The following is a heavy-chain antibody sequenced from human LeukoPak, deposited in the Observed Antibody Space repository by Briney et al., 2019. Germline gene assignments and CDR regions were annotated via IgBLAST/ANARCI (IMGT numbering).Heavy chain of an antibody. CDR2: IHSGGKT. CDR1: GFTVSSSY. Sequence: GGSLRLSCAASGFTVSSSYMSWVRQAPGKGLEWVSVIHSGGKTYYADSVKGRFSISRDNSKNTLYLQMNSLRAQDTAVYYCASSGSYRFDYWGQGTLVTVSS. V-gene: IGHV3-53*01. CDR3: ASSGSYRFDY. J-gene: IGHJ4*02. D-gene: IGHD1-26*01.